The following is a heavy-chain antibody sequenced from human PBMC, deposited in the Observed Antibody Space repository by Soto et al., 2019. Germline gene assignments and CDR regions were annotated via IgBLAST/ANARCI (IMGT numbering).Heavy chain of an antibody. CDR1: GYTFTSYA. V-gene: IGHV1-3*01. D-gene: IGHD3-3*01. CDR3: AREAAPPAYYDFWSGYYVPYGMDV. Sequence: GASVKVSCKASGYTFTSYAMHWVRQAPGQRLEWMGWINAGNGNTKYSQKFQGRVTITRDTSASTAYMELSSLRSEDTAVYYCAREAAPPAYYDFWSGYYVPYGMDVWGQGTTVTVSS. J-gene: IGHJ6*02. CDR2: INAGNGNT.